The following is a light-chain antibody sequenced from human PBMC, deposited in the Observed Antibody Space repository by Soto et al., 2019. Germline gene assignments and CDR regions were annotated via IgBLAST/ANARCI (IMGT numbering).Light chain of an antibody. Sequence: DIQMTQSPPSLSASVGDRVTITCRASQGIGNYLAWYQQKPGKVPKLLIYTSSTLQSGVPSRFSGSGSGTDFTLTISNLQPEDVATYYCQKHNAAPLTFGGGTKVEIK. V-gene: IGKV1-27*01. J-gene: IGKJ4*01. CDR2: TSS. CDR1: QGIGNY. CDR3: QKHNAAPLT.